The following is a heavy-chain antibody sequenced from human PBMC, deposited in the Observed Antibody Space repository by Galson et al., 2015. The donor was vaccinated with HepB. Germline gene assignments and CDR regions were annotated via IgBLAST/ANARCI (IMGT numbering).Heavy chain of an antibody. D-gene: IGHD2-2*01. CDR2: INPNSGGT. V-gene: IGHV1-2*02. J-gene: IGHJ4*02. CDR3: ARCSPTDSSTKRASDY. CDR1: GYTFTGYY. Sequence: SVKVSCKASGYTFTGYYIHWVRLAPGQGLEWMGWINPNSGGTKYSQKFQGRVTFTRDTSITTAYMEVSSLRSDDTAVYYCARCSPTDSSTKRASDYWGQGTLSPSLQ.